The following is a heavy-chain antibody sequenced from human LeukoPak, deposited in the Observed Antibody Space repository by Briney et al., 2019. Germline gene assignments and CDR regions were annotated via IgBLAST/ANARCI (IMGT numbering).Heavy chain of an antibody. Sequence: ASVKVSCKASGYTFTGYYLHWVRQAPGQGLEWMGWINPNSGGTNYAQKFQGRVTMTRDTSISTAYMELSNLRSDDTAVYYCARDSNWNRDYWGQGTLVTVSS. CDR2: INPNSGGT. V-gene: IGHV1-2*02. CDR1: GYTFTGYY. J-gene: IGHJ4*02. CDR3: ARDSNWNRDY. D-gene: IGHD1-20*01.